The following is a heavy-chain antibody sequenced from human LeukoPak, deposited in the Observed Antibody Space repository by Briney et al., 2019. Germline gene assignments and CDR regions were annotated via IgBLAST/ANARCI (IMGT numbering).Heavy chain of an antibody. CDR1: GGSITSSGYY. Sequence: SETLSLTCTISGGSITSSGYYWSWIRQPPGKGLEWIGEINHSGSTNYNPSLKSRVTISVDTSKNQFSLKLSSVTAADTAVYYCARGVRGSGSYFDYWGQGTLVTVSS. D-gene: IGHD3-10*01. V-gene: IGHV4-39*07. CDR2: INHSGST. J-gene: IGHJ4*02. CDR3: ARGVRGSGSYFDY.